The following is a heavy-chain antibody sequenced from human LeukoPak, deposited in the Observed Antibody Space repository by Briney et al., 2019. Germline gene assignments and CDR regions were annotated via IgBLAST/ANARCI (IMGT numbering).Heavy chain of an antibody. D-gene: IGHD4-17*01. CDR3: ARRWYYGDYGYFDY. V-gene: IGHV5-51*01. Sequence: GESLKISCKGSGYSFPTYWICWVRQMPGKGLEWMGIIYPGDSDTRYSPSFEGEVTISADKSISTAYLQWSSLKASDTAMYYCARRWYYGDYGYFDYWGQGTLVTVSS. CDR1: GYSFPTYW. CDR2: IYPGDSDT. J-gene: IGHJ4*02.